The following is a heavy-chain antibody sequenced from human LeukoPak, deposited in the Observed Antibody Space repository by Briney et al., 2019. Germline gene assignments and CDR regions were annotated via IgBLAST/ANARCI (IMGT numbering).Heavy chain of an antibody. CDR2: IFYSGST. V-gene: IGHV4-59*08. J-gene: IGHJ4*02. CDR3: ARRSESSGYQFDY. CDR1: GGSISSDY. D-gene: IGHD3-22*01. Sequence: SETLSLTCTVSGGSISSDYWSWIRQPPGKGLEWIGYIFYSGSTNYNPSLKSRVTISVDTSTNQFSLKLSSVTAADTAVYYCARRSESSGYQFDYWGQGTLVTVSS.